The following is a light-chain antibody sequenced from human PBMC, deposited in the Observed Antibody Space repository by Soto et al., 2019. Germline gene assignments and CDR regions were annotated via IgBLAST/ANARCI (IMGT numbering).Light chain of an antibody. J-gene: IGLJ1*01. CDR2: GVS. V-gene: IGLV2-14*01. CDR1: RSDIGSYNY. Sequence: QSVLAQPASVSGSPGQSITISCSGTRSDIGSYNYVAWYQQFPGKTPKILIYGVSNRPSGVSSRFSGSTSGNTASLTISGLQAEDEADYYCISYTGSSTSYVFGSGTKVTVL. CDR3: ISYTGSSTSYV.